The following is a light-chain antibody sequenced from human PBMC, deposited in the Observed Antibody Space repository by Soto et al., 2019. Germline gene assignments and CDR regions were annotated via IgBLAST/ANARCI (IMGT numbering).Light chain of an antibody. Sequence: EIVLTQSPGTLSLSPGERATLSCRASQSVSSSYLAWYQRKPGQAPRLLIYGASSRATGIPDRFSGSGSGTDFTLSISRLEPEDFAVYSCQQYGSSPVTFGQGTKV. J-gene: IGKJ1*01. CDR3: QQYGSSPVT. CDR2: GAS. CDR1: QSVSSSY. V-gene: IGKV3-20*01.